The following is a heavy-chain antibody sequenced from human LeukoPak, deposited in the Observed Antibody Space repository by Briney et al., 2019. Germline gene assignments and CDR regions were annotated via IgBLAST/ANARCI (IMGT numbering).Heavy chain of an antibody. CDR2: IKQDGSEK. D-gene: IGHD5-18*01. J-gene: IGHJ6*02. V-gene: IGHV3-7*01. CDR3: AKETTAMPS. Sequence: GGSLRLSCAASGFTLSSYWMSWVRQAPGKGLEWVANIKQDGSEKYYVDSVKGRFTISRDNAKNSLYLQMNSLRAEDTAVYYCAKETTAMPSWGQGTTVTVSS. CDR1: GFTLSSYW.